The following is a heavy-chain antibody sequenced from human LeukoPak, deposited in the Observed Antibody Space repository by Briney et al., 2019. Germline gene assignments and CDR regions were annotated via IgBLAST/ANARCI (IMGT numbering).Heavy chain of an antibody. J-gene: IGHJ6*03. V-gene: IGHV3-23*01. CDR2: FSGTGGGP. Sequence: GGSLRLSCAASGFSFSSYAMRWVRQAAGKGLEWVSAFSGTGGGPYYATDVKGRFTISRDNSKNTRCLQMNSLRAEDTAVYYCAKDGDCSSTSCFYYYYYYMDVWGKGTTVTVSS. CDR3: AKDGDCSSTSCFYYYYYYMDV. CDR1: GFSFSSYA. D-gene: IGHD2-2*01.